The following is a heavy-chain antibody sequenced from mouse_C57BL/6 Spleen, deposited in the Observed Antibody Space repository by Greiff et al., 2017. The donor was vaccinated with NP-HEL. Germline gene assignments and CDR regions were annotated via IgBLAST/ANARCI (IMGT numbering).Heavy chain of an antibody. D-gene: IGHD1-1*01. Sequence: EVQRVESGPELVKPGASVKIPCKASGYTFTDYNMDWVKQSHGKSLEWIGDINPNNGGTIYNQKFKGKATLTVDKSSSTAYMELRSLTSEDTAVYYCARRDYGSHFDVWGTGTTVTVSS. CDR2: INPNNGGT. CDR1: GYTFTDYN. V-gene: IGHV1-18*01. J-gene: IGHJ1*03. CDR3: ARRDYGSHFDV.